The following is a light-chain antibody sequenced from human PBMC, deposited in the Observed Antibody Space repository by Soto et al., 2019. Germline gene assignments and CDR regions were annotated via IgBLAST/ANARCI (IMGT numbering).Light chain of an antibody. CDR2: DAS. J-gene: IGKJ1*01. V-gene: IGKV1-5*01. CDR1: QSISSR. Sequence: DIPMTQSPSTLSASVGDRVTLTCRASQSISSRLAWYQQKPGKAPNLLMFDASSLESGVPSRFSGSFSGTEFTLTISSLQPDDFATYYCQQYNSYPWTFGQGTKVEIK. CDR3: QQYNSYPWT.